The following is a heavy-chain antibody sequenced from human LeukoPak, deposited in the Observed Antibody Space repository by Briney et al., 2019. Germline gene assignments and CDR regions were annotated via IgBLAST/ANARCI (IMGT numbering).Heavy chain of an antibody. V-gene: IGHV3-15*01. CDR1: GFTFSNAW. J-gene: IGHJ4*02. CDR2: IKSKTDGGTT. CDR3: TTVTAGYDYVRGSYRYIYFDY. D-gene: IGHD3-16*02. Sequence: PGGSLRLSCAASGFTFSNAWMSWVRQAPGKGLEWVGRIKSKTDGGTTDYAAPVKGRFTISRDDSKNTLYLQMNSLKTEDTAVYYCTTVTAGYDYVRGSYRYIYFDYWGQGTLVTVSS.